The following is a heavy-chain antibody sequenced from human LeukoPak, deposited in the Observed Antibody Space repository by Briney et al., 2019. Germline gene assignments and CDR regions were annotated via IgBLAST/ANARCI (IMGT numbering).Heavy chain of an antibody. CDR3: ARVIRGYSYGSSAFDY. J-gene: IGHJ4*02. CDR2: IYYSGST. Sequence: SETLSLTCTVSGGSISSGSYYWGWIRQPPGKGLEWIGSIYYSGSTYYNPSLKSRVTISVDTSKNQFSLKLSSVTAADTAVYYCARVIRGYSYGSSAFDYWGQGTLVTVSS. D-gene: IGHD5-18*01. CDR1: GGSISSGSYY. V-gene: IGHV4-39*07.